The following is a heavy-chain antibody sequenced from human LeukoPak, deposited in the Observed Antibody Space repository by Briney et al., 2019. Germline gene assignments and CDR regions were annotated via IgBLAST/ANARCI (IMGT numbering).Heavy chain of an antibody. CDR2: FFYSGST. D-gene: IGHD1-1*01. CDR1: GASISSGGYF. V-gene: IGHV4-31*03. J-gene: IGHJ4*02. Sequence: SQTLSLTCTVSGASISSGGYFWGWIRQHPWKGLEWMGYFFYSGSTYYNPSLKSRVTISVDTSKNQISLKLSSVTAADTAVYYCARAPGSAYNAYYFDYWGQGTLVTVSS. CDR3: ARAPGSAYNAYYFDY.